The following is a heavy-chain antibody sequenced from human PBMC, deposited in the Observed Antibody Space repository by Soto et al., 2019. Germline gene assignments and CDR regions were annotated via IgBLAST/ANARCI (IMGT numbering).Heavy chain of an antibody. J-gene: IGHJ4*02. CDR1: GFSLSNARMG. CDR2: IFSNDEK. V-gene: IGHV2-26*01. CDR3: ARIRRDDYVWGSYRHYFDY. D-gene: IGHD3-16*02. Sequence: QVTLKESGPVLVKPTETLTLTCTVSGFSLSNARMGVSWIRQPPGKALEWLAHIFSNDEKSYSTSLKSRLTISKDTSKSQVVLTMTNMDPVDTATYYCARIRRDDYVWGSYRHYFDYWGQGTLVTVSS.